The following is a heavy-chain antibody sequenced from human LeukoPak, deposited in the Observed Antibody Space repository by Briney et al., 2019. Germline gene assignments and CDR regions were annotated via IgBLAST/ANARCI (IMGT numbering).Heavy chain of an antibody. V-gene: IGHV7-4-1*02. Sequence: ASVRVSCKASGYTFTSYALKWVRQAPGQGLEWMGWINTNTGNPTYAQGFTGRFVFSLDTSVSTAYLQISSLKAEDTAVYYCARVGGDDYDYVWGSYRPNWFDPWGQGTLVTVS. CDR3: ARVGGDDYDYVWGSYRPNWFDP. CDR2: INTNTGNP. CDR1: GYTFTSYA. J-gene: IGHJ5*02. D-gene: IGHD3-16*02.